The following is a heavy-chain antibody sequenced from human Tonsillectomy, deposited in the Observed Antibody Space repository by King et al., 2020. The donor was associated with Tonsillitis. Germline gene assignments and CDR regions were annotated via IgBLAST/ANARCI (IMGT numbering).Heavy chain of an antibody. CDR2: IQNDGSNK. CDR3: ANQDNTYYSFYFDF. V-gene: IGHV3-30*02. CDR1: GFTFSNYG. D-gene: IGHD3-10*01. J-gene: IGHJ4*02. Sequence: VQLVESGGGVVQPGGSLRLSCAASGFTFSNYGMHWVRQAPGKGLEWVAFIQNDGSNKYYADSVKGRFTVSRDNSKNTLYLQVSSLRAEDTAVYYCANQDNTYYSFYFDFWGQGTLVTVSS.